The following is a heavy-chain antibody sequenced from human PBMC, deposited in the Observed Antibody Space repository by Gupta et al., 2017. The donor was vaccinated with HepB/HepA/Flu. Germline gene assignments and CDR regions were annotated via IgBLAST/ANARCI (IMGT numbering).Heavy chain of an antibody. CDR1: GFTLSSYT. D-gene: IGHD3-3*01. V-gene: IGHV3-30-3*01. Sequence: VQLVESGGGVVQSGTSLRLSCAVSGFTLSSYTIHWVRQAPGKGLKWVAAIPFDGSRKHYADSVKGRFTISRDNSKNTLDLQMNSLRAEDTAVYYCARDLSGYYTIDYWGQGILVTVSS. CDR2: IPFDGSRK. J-gene: IGHJ4*02. CDR3: ARDLSGYYTIDY.